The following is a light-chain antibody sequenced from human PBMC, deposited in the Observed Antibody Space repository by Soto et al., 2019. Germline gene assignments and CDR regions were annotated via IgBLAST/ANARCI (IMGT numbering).Light chain of an antibody. J-gene: IGLJ1*01. CDR3: SSYAGSNNYV. CDR1: SSDIGGYNY. CDR2: EVN. V-gene: IGLV2-8*01. Sequence: QSVLTQPPSASGSPGKSVTISCTGTSSDIGGYNYVSWYQQHPGNGPKLMIYEVNKRPSGVPDRFSGSKSGNTASLTVAGLQAEDEADYYCSSYAGSNNYVFGTGTKVTVL.